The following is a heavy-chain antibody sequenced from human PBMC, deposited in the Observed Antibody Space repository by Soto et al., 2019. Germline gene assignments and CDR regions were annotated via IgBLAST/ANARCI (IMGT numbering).Heavy chain of an antibody. V-gene: IGHV1-18*01. CDR3: ARDFSIFSSSGWDPSFDY. D-gene: IGHD6-19*01. Sequence: ASVKVSCKASGYTFTSYGISWVRQAPGQGLEWMGWISAYNGNTNYAQKLQGRVTMTTDTSTSTAYMELRSLRSDDTAVYYCARDFSIFSSSGWDPSFDYWGQGTLVTVSS. CDR2: ISAYNGNT. CDR1: GYTFTSYG. J-gene: IGHJ4*02.